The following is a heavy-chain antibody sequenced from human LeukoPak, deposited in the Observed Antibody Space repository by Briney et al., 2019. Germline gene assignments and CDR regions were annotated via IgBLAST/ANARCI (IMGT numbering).Heavy chain of an antibody. CDR1: GYTFTNYG. CDR2: IIPIFGTA. V-gene: IGHV1-69*13. J-gene: IGHJ4*02. D-gene: IGHD1-7*01. CDR3: ARDSITGTGPSDY. Sequence: SVKVSCKASGYTFTNYGISWVRQAPGQGLEWMGGIIPIFGTANYAQKFQGRVTITADESTSTAYMELSSLRPEDTAVYYCARDSITGTGPSDYWGQGTLVTVSS.